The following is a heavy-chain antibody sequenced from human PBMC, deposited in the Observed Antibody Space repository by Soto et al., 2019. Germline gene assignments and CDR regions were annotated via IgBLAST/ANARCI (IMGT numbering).Heavy chain of an antibody. Sequence: SYTLSLTCRVSGDSFRRGGFYWSLILQYPGKGLEWIGYVYYTGDTYYNPSLESRLAISFDTSENQFSLKLTSGSAADSAVYYCATGPITSDDYPGYGGDYSWGPGTLVTVSS. CDR2: VYYTGDT. CDR3: ATGPITSDDYPGYGGDYS. CDR1: GDSFRRGGFY. D-gene: IGHD4-17*01. J-gene: IGHJ5*02. V-gene: IGHV4-31*03.